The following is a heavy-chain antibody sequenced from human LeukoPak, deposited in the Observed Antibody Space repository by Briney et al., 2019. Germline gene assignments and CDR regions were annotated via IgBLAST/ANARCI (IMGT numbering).Heavy chain of an antibody. V-gene: IGHV4-34*01. D-gene: IGHD3-3*01. CDR2: INHSGST. CDR1: GGSFSGYY. CDR3: ARGVRVRFSYTNDY. Sequence: SETLSLTCAVYGGSFSGYYWSWIRQPPGKGLEWIGEINHSGSTNYNPSLKSRVTISVDTSKNQFSLKLSSVTAADTAVYHCARGVRVRFSYTNDYWGQGTLVTVSS. J-gene: IGHJ4*02.